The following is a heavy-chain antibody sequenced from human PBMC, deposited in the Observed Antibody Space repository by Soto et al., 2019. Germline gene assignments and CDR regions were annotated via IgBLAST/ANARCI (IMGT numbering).Heavy chain of an antibody. CDR3: ARQGRPYSGSGYYYGMEV. Sequence: PGESLQISCNASGFSLNTYWIGWVRQKPGKGLEWMGSIFPGDSDTRYSPSFQGQVIISADRSISTAYLQWRSLKASDTAIYYCARQGRPYSGSGYYYGMEVWGQGTKVTVS. CDR2: IFPGDSDT. J-gene: IGHJ6*02. CDR1: GFSLNTYW. V-gene: IGHV5-51*01. D-gene: IGHD6-6*01.